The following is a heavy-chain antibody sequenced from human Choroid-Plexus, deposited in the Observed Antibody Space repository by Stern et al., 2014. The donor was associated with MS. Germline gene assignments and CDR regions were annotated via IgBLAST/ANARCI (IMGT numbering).Heavy chain of an antibody. CDR3: AKDRHYLTYFFDH. Sequence: VQLVESGGGVVQPGGPRRLSGVASGLTFGSWAMPWVPRAPGKGLGWVAGVSYDGSNKYYADSVKGRFTISRDNSQNTLYMQMSSLRPEDTAVYYCAKDRHYLTYFFDHWGQGSLVTVSS. CDR2: VSYDGSNK. CDR1: GLTFGSWA. J-gene: IGHJ5*02. V-gene: IGHV3-30*18. D-gene: IGHD2/OR15-2a*01.